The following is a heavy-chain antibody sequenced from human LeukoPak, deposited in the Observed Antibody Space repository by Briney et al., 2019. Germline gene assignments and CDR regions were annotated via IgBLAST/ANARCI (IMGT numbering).Heavy chain of an antibody. Sequence: GGSLRLSCAASGFTFSSYAVSWVRQAPGKGLEWVSAISGSGGSTYYADSVKGRFTISRDNSRNTLYLQMNSLRAEDTAVYYCAKDYYYDILTGYFDYWGQGTLVTVSS. CDR1: GFTFSSYA. D-gene: IGHD3-9*01. V-gene: IGHV3-23*01. J-gene: IGHJ4*02. CDR2: ISGSGGST. CDR3: AKDYYYDILTGYFDY.